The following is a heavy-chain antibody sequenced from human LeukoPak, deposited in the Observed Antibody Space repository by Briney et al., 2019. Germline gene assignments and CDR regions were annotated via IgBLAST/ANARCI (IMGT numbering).Heavy chain of an antibody. Sequence: SETLSLTCTVSGGSISSSSYYWGWIRQPPGKGLEWIGSIYYGGSTYYNPSLKSRVTISVDTSKNQFSLKLSSVTAADTAVYYCARSIAVASTAEYFQHWGQGTLVTVSS. J-gene: IGHJ1*01. CDR2: IYYGGST. V-gene: IGHV4-39*01. D-gene: IGHD6-19*01. CDR3: ARSIAVASTAEYFQH. CDR1: GGSISSSSYY.